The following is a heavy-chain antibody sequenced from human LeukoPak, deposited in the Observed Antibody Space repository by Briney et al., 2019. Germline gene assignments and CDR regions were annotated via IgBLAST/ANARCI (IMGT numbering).Heavy chain of an antibody. CDR3: ARVAHVIRYFDWEGAFDI. V-gene: IGHV3-21*01. CDR1: GFTFSSYS. J-gene: IGHJ3*02. D-gene: IGHD3-9*01. Sequence: GGSLRLSCAASGFTFSSYSMNWVRQAPGKGLEWVSSISSSSSYIYYADSVKGRFTISRDNAKNSLYLQMNSLRAEDTAVYYCARVAHVIRYFDWEGAFDIWGQGTMVTVSS. CDR2: ISSSSSYI.